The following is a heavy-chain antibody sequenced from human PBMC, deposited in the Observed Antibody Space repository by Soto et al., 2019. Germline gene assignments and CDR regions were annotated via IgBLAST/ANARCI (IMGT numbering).Heavy chain of an antibody. CDR1: GGTFTDYA. CDR3: AKDVGFQQHLFVFDL. V-gene: IGHV1-69*13. D-gene: IGHD3-10*02. J-gene: IGHJ4*02. Sequence: SVKVSCKASGGTFTDYAFSWVRQAPGQGLEWMGGIIPIFRSSNFAQKFQGRLTIFVDASAGTAYMELSSLRSDDTAIYYCAKDVGFQQHLFVFDLWGQGTLVTVSS. CDR2: IIPIFRSS.